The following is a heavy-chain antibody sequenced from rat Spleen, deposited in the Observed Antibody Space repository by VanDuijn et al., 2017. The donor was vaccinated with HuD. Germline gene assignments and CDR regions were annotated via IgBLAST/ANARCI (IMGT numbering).Heavy chain of an antibody. V-gene: IGHV5-27*01. Sequence: EVQLVESGGDLVRPGRSLKLSCAASGFTFSNYYMAWVRQAPTKGLEWVAYISPGGGSTYYRDSVKGRFTISRDNAKSTLYLQMDSLRSEDTATYYCTRRPVYPGIPSLDYWGQGVMVTVSS. J-gene: IGHJ2*01. CDR2: ISPGGGST. CDR3: TRRPVYPGIPSLDY. CDR1: GFTFSNYY. D-gene: IGHD1-4*01.